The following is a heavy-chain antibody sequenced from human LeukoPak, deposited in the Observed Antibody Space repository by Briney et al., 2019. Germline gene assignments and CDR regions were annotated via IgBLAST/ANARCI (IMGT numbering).Heavy chain of an antibody. Sequence: TPSETLSLTCSVSGFSISADFYWGWIRQSPGQGLEWIGSVLHSGSSHYNPSLKSRVTMAIDTSKNQVSLNLRSVTAADPAIYYCARDFFKYGSGSFHDYWGQGILVTVSS. D-gene: IGHD3-10*01. CDR2: VLHSGSS. V-gene: IGHV4-38-2*02. CDR1: GFSISADFY. J-gene: IGHJ4*02. CDR3: ARDFFKYGSGSFHDY.